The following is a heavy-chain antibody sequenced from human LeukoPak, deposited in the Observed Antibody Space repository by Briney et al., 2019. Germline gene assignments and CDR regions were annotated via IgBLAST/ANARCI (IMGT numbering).Heavy chain of an antibody. CDR2: MSGSGGST. CDR1: GFSFSSNA. Sequence: PGGSLRLSCAVSGFSFSSNAMTWVRRAPGNGLEWVTDMSGSGGSTYYADSVKRRLTISRDNQKNTLYLQMNNLRAEDPAIDYCTRRGSSGRSDDFWGEGTLVTVSS. D-gene: IGHD6-25*01. J-gene: IGHJ4*02. CDR3: TRRGSSGRSDDF. V-gene: IGHV3-23*01.